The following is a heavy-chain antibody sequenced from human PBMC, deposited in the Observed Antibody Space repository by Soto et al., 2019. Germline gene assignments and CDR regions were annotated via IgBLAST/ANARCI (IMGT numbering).Heavy chain of an antibody. D-gene: IGHD3-3*01. J-gene: IGHJ4*02. CDR2: IWYDGSNK. Sequence: GGSLRLSCAASGFTFSSYGMHWVRQAPGKGLEWVAVIWYDGSNKYYADSVKGRFTISRDNSKNTLYLQMNSLRAEDTAVYYCARGGRITIFGVVTGPDDYWGQGTLVTVSS. CDR1: GFTFSSYG. CDR3: ARGGRITIFGVVTGPDDY. V-gene: IGHV3-33*01.